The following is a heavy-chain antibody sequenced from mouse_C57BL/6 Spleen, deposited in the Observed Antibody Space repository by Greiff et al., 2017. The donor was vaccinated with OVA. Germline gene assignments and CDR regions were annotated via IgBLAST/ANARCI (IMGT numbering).Heavy chain of an antibody. Sequence: VQLQQSGAELVKPGASVKISCKASGYAFSSYWMNWVKQRPGKGLEWIGQIYPGDGDTNYTGKFKGKATLTADKSSSTAYMQLSSLTSEDSAVYFCARSGDYDVFAYWGQGTLVTVSA. V-gene: IGHV1-80*01. CDR3: ARSGDYDVFAY. D-gene: IGHD2-4*01. J-gene: IGHJ3*01. CDR2: IYPGDGDT. CDR1: GYAFSSYW.